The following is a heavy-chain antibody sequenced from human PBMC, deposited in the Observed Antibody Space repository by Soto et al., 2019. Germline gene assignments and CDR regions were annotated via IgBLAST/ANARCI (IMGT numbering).Heavy chain of an antibody. J-gene: IGHJ4*02. D-gene: IGHD2-8*02. CDR3: ARLAVLATLTYYFDH. V-gene: IGHV4-39*01. CDR1: GGSISSSSYY. Sequence: QLQLQESGPGRVKTSETLSLTCTVSGGSISSSSYYWGWIRQPPGKGLEWIGSIYNSGLTYYNPSTKSRITTSLDKCMRQFSLERNTVTAAVPAVYYCARLAVLATLTYYFDHWGQVTMVTVSS. CDR2: IYNSGLT.